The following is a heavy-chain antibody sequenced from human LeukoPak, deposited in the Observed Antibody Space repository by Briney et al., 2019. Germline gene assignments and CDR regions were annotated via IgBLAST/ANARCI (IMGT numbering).Heavy chain of an antibody. CDR1: GFTFSDYY. V-gene: IGHV3-7*01. CDR3: AREGYGDYGVAFDY. D-gene: IGHD4-17*01. CDR2: IKQDGSEK. Sequence: GGSLRLSCAASGFTFSDYYMSWIRQAPGKGLEWVANIKQDGSEKYYVDSVKGRFTISRDNAKNSLYLQMNSLRAEDTAVYYCAREGYGDYGVAFDYWGQGTLVTVSS. J-gene: IGHJ4*02.